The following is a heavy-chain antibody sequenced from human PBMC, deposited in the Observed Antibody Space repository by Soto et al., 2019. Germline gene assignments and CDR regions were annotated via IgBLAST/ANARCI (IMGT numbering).Heavy chain of an antibody. D-gene: IGHD6-19*01. V-gene: IGHV4-4*02. CDR1: GDSVTSNVW. J-gene: IGHJ4*02. Sequence: PWGTLSLTCAVSGDSVTSNVWWSWVRQPPGKGIEWIGEAYHNGLTDYNPSLKSRVTMSVDTSKNEFSLKLTSLTAADTAIYYCARDAAVPGESDRFDYWGQGTLVTVSS. CDR2: AYHNGLT. CDR3: ARDAAVPGESDRFDY.